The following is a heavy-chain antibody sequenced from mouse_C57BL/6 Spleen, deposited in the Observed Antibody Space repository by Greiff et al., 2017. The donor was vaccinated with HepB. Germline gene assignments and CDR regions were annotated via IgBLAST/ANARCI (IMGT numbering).Heavy chain of an antibody. Sequence: EVQLQQSGPVLVKPGASVKMSCKASGYTFTDYYMNWVKQSHGKSLEWIGVINPYNGGTSYNQKFKGKATLTVDKSSSTAYMELNSLTSEASAVYYCARGGYGNYYFDYWGQGTTLTVSS. CDR3: ARGGYGNYYFDY. CDR1: GYTFTDYY. V-gene: IGHV1-19*01. CDR2: INPYNGGT. D-gene: IGHD2-10*02. J-gene: IGHJ2*01.